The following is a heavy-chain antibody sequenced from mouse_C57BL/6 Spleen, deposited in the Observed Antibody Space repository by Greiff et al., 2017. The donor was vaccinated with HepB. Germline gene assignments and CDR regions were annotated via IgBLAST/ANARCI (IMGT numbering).Heavy chain of an antibody. Sequence: VQLQQSGPELVKPGASVKISCKASGYTFTDYYMNWVKQSHGKSLEWIGDINPNNGGTSYNQKFKGKATLTVDKSSSTAYMERRSLTSEDSAVYYCARSHYSFDYWGQGTTLTVSS. CDR3: ARSHYSFDY. D-gene: IGHD2-12*01. CDR1: GYTFTDYY. V-gene: IGHV1-26*01. CDR2: INPNNGGT. J-gene: IGHJ2*01.